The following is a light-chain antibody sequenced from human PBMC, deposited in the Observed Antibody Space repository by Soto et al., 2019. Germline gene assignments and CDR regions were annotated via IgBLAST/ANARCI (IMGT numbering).Light chain of an antibody. CDR3: MQATQFPLT. CDR2: RIS. CDR1: QGLVHSDGNTY. Sequence: DIVMTQTPLSSPVTLGQPASISCRSSQGLVHSDGNTYLTWLQQRPGQPPRLLIYRISSRFSGVPDRFSGSGAGTDFTLKISRVEAEDVGVYYCMQATQFPLTFGGGTKVEIQ. V-gene: IGKV2-24*01. J-gene: IGKJ4*01.